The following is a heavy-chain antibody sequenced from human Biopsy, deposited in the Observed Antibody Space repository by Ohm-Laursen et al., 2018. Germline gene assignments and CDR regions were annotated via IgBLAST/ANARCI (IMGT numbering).Heavy chain of an antibody. J-gene: IGHJ4*02. Sequence: SSVKVSCKASGGPSSNYAFGWVRQAPGQGLEWVGRIVPILGHLNYAQRFQGRVSITADKSTTYVYMELSRLTSGDTAVYYCAADADGYYTEFDYWGPGTLVTVSS. CDR3: AADADGYYTEFDY. V-gene: IGHV1-69*04. CDR1: GGPSSNYA. D-gene: IGHD3-3*01. CDR2: IVPILGHL.